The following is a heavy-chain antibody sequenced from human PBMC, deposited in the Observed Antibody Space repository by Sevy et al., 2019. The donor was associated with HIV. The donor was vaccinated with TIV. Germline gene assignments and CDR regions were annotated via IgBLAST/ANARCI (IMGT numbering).Heavy chain of an antibody. CDR3: ARGHPNYYDSSESFDY. Sequence: ASVKVSCKASGYTFTGYYMHWVRQAPGQGLEWMGRINPNSGGTNYAKKFQGRVTMTRDTSISTAYMQLSRLRSDDTAVYYCARGHPNYYDSSESFDYWGQGTLVTVSS. CDR2: INPNSGGT. CDR1: GYTFTGYY. D-gene: IGHD3-22*01. J-gene: IGHJ4*02. V-gene: IGHV1-2*06.